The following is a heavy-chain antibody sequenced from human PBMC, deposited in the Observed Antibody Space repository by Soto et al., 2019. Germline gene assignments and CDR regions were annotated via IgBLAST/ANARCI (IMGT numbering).Heavy chain of an antibody. D-gene: IGHD2-2*01. Sequence: PGGSLRLSCAASGFTVSSNYMSWVRQAPGKGLEWVSVIYSGGSTYYADSVKGRFTISRDNSKNTLYLQMSSLRAEDTAVYYCAREDIVVVPAAIGYYYYYMDVWGKGTTVTVSS. CDR3: AREDIVVVPAAIGYYYYYMDV. V-gene: IGHV3-66*01. CDR1: GFTVSSNY. CDR2: IYSGGST. J-gene: IGHJ6*03.